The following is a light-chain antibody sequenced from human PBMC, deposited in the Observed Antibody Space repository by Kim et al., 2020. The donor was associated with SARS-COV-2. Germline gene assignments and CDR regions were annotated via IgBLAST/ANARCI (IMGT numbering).Light chain of an antibody. V-gene: IGLV1-51*01. CDR2: DNN. CDR1: TSNIGNNY. Sequence: QSVLTQPPSVSAAPGQKVTISCSGSTSNIGNNYVSWYQRLPGTAPKLQGTAPKLLIYDNNKRPSGIPDRFSGSKSGTSATLGITGLQTGDEADYYCGTWDSSLSAGVFGGGTQLTVL. CDR3: GTWDSSLSAGV. J-gene: IGLJ3*02.